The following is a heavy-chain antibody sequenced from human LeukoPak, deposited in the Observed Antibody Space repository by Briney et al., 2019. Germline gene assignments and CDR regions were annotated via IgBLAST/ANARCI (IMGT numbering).Heavy chain of an antibody. CDR3: ARGDYYDSSGYSQYFQH. V-gene: IGHV3-33*01. CDR1: GFTFSNYG. CDR2: IWYDGSNK. D-gene: IGHD3-22*01. J-gene: IGHJ1*01. Sequence: GGSLRLSCAASGFTFSNYGMHWVRQAPGKGLEWVAVIWYDGSNKYYADSVKGRFTIPRDNSKNTLYLQMNSLRAEDTAVYYCARGDYYDSSGYSQYFQHWGQGTLVTVSS.